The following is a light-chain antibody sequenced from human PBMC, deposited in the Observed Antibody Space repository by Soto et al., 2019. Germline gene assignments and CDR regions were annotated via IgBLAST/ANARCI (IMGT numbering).Light chain of an antibody. CDR2: GAS. J-gene: IGKJ1*01. V-gene: IGKV3-15*01. CDR3: QHYNNWPPWT. CDR1: QSISSN. Sequence: EIVMTQSPATLSVSPGERVTLSCRASQSISSNLAWYQQKPGQPPRLLIYGASTRATGIPARFSGSGSGTEFTLTISSLQSEDFAVYYCQHYNNWPPWTFGQGTKVEIK.